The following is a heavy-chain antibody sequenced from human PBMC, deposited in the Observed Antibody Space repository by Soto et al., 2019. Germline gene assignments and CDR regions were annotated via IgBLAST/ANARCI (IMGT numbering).Heavy chain of an antibody. Sequence: EASVKVSCKASGYTFTSYDINWVRQATGQGLEWMGWMNPNSGNTGYAQKFQGRVTMTRNTSISTAYMELSSLRSEDTAVYYCARGGYCSGGSCYGGAFDIWGQGTMVTVSS. CDR2: MNPNSGNT. D-gene: IGHD2-15*01. V-gene: IGHV1-8*01. CDR3: ARGGYCSGGSCYGGAFDI. CDR1: GYTFTSYD. J-gene: IGHJ3*02.